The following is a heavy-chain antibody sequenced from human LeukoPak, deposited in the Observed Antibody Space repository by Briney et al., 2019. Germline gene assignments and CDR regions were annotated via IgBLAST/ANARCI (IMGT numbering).Heavy chain of an antibody. CDR2: VYYSGST. CDR3: ARIHRYCSGGACYVLDN. D-gene: IGHD2-15*01. J-gene: IGHJ4*02. Sequence: SETLSLTCVVSGGSVSGYYWGWIRQPPGRGLEWIGYVYYSGSTNYNPSFKSRITISVDTSRNQYSLQLSSVTAADTAVYYCARIHRYCSGGACYVLDNWGQGTLVAVSS. V-gene: IGHV4-59*02. CDR1: GGSVSGYY.